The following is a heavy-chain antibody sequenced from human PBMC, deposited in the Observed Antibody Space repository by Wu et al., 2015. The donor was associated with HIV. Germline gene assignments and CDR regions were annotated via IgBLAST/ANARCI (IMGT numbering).Heavy chain of an antibody. J-gene: IGHJ1*01. CDR1: GGTFSSYA. CDR3: AAEPLRFPRVGWSTP. CDR2: ITPMLGAT. Sequence: QVQLVQSATEVRKPGSSVKVSCKASGGTFSSYAYSWVRQAPGQGLEWMGGITPMLGATKYAQNFQGRVSITTDESSRTVYMELRTLQSEDTAVYYCAAEPLRFPRVGWSTPWGQGTLVTVSS. V-gene: IGHV1-69*05. D-gene: IGHD1-14*01.